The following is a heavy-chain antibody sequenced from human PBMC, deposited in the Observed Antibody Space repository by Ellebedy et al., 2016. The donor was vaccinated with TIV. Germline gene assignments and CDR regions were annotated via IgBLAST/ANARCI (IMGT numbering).Heavy chain of an antibody. Sequence: SETLSLXCAVSNGSISSGRYSWNWIRQPPGKGLEWIGYIYHSGSTYYNPSLKSRVTISVDTSKNQFSLKLSSVTAADTAVYYCARWPLSPSNYYYYGMDVWGQGTTVTVSS. D-gene: IGHD5-12*01. J-gene: IGHJ6*02. CDR2: IYHSGST. V-gene: IGHV4-30-2*05. CDR3: ARWPLSPSNYYYYGMDV. CDR1: NGSISSGRYS.